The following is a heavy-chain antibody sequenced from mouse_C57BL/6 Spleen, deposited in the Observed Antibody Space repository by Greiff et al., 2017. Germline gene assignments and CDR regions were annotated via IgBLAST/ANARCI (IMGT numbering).Heavy chain of an antibody. Sequence: VQLQQPGAELVKPGASVKLSCKASGYTFTSYWMHWVKQRPGQGLEWIGMIHPNSGSTNYNEKFKSKATLTVDKSSSTAYMQVCSLTSEDSAVYYCAAYDYDVGFAYWGQGTLVTVSA. CDR1: GYTFTSYW. J-gene: IGHJ3*01. D-gene: IGHD2-4*01. CDR2: IHPNSGST. V-gene: IGHV1-64*01. CDR3: AAYDYDVGFAY.